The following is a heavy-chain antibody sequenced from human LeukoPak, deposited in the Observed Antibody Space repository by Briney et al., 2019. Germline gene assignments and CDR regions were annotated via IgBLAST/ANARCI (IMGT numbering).Heavy chain of an antibody. Sequence: ASVKVSCKASGYTFTSYAMHWVRQAPGQRLERMGWINAGNGNTKYSQEFQGRVTITRDTSASTAYMELSSLRSEDMAVYYCARVLRGEFAFDIWGQGTMVTVSS. CDR3: ARVLRGEFAFDI. CDR1: GYTFTSYA. D-gene: IGHD3-16*01. V-gene: IGHV1-3*03. CDR2: INAGNGNT. J-gene: IGHJ3*02.